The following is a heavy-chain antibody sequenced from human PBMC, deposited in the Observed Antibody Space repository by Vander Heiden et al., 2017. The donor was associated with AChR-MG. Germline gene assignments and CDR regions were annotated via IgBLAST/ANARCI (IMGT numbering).Heavy chain of an antibody. Sequence: EVQLVESGGGLVQPGGSLRLSCAASGFTFSSYWMGWVRQAPGKGLEWVANIKQDGSEKYYVDSVKGRFTISRDNAKNSLYLQMNSLRAEDTAVYYCARKGVAAVAGTFWFDPWGQGTLVTVSS. D-gene: IGHD6-19*01. V-gene: IGHV3-7*01. CDR2: IKQDGSEK. CDR3: ARKGVAAVAGTFWFDP. J-gene: IGHJ5*02. CDR1: GFTFSSYW.